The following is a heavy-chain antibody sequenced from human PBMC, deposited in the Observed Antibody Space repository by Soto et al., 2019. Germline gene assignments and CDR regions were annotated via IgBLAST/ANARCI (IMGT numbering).Heavy chain of an antibody. CDR2: IYSGGAT. CDR3: ARDGTCDWV. D-gene: IGHD3-9*01. Sequence: EVQLVESGGGLVQPGGALRLSCAASGFTVSNNYMRWVRQAPGKGLEWVSLIYSGGATYYADSVKGRFTISRDNSKNTLYLQMNSRRAADTAVYYCARDGTCDWVGGQGILVTVSS. J-gene: IGHJ4*02. V-gene: IGHV3-66*01. CDR1: GFTVSNNY.